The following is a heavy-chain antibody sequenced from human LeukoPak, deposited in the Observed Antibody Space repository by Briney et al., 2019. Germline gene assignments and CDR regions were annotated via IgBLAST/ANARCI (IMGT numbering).Heavy chain of an antibody. V-gene: IGHV3-21*04. D-gene: IGHD5-18*01. J-gene: IGHJ4*02. CDR3: ASKRGYSYGPLDY. CDR2: ISSSSSYI. Sequence: PGGSLRLSCAASGFTFSSYSMNWVRQAPGKGLEWVSSISSSSSYIYYADSVKGRFTISRDNSKNTLYLQMNSLRAEDTAVYYCASKRGYSYGPLDYWGQGTLVTVSS. CDR1: GFTFSSYS.